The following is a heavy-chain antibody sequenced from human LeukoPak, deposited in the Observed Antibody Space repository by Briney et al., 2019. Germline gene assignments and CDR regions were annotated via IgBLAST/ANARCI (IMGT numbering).Heavy chain of an antibody. CDR2: INPNSGGT. Sequence: ASVKVSCKASGGTFSSYAISWVRQAPGQGLEWMGWINPNSGGTNYAQKFQGRVTMTRDTSISTAYMELSRLRSDDTAVYYCARDSRQRGYSYGFWGQGTLVTVSS. J-gene: IGHJ4*02. V-gene: IGHV1-2*02. D-gene: IGHD5-18*01. CDR1: GGTFSSYA. CDR3: ARDSRQRGYSYGF.